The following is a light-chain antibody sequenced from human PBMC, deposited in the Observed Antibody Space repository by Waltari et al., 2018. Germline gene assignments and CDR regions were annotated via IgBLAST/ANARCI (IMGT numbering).Light chain of an antibody. V-gene: IGLV2-8*01. J-gene: IGLJ3*02. Sequence: QSALTQPPPASGSPGQSVTISCTGTSSDIGGYNYVPWYQQHPGKAPKLMIYEVTKRPSGVPDRFSASKSGNTASLTVSGLQAEDEADYYCSSFAGSTNWVFGGGTKLTVL. CDR2: EVT. CDR1: SSDIGGYNY. CDR3: SSFAGSTNWV.